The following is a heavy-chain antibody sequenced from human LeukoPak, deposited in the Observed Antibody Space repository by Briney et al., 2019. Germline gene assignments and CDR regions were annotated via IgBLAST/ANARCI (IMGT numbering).Heavy chain of an antibody. D-gene: IGHD4-11*01. Sequence: GSSTNYADSVKGRFTISRDNSKNTLYLQMNGLRAEDTAVYYCAKDRGTTVSQYFFDSWGQGTLVTVSS. J-gene: IGHJ4*02. CDR3: AKDRGTTVSQYFFDS. CDR2: GSST. V-gene: IGHV3-NL1*01.